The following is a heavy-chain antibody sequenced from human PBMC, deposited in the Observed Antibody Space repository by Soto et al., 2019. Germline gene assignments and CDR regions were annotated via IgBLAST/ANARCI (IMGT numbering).Heavy chain of an antibody. CDR3: ARVVMTTVPASFYYGLDV. D-gene: IGHD4-4*01. J-gene: IGHJ6*02. Sequence: QVQLVQSGAEVRKPGSSVTVSCKASGGTFSTYGITWVRQAPGQGLECMGNIIPLIGTANYAQRFRGRVTITAEESTTTAFLELTSVRSEDTAVYYCARVVMTTVPASFYYGLDVWGQGTTVTVSS. CDR1: GGTFSTYG. V-gene: IGHV1-69*18. CDR2: IIPLIGTA.